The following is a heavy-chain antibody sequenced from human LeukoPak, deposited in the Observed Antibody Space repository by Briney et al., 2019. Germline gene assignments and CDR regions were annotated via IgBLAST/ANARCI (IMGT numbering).Heavy chain of an antibody. D-gene: IGHD3-22*01. CDR2: ISAYNGNT. CDR3: ARAFTMIVVVTTSSNWFDP. V-gene: IGHV1-18*01. J-gene: IGHJ5*02. Sequence: ASVKVSRKASGYTFTSYGISWVRQAPGQGLEWMGWISAYNGNTNYAQKLQGRVTMTTDTSTSSAYMELRSLRSDDTAVYYCARAFTMIVVVTTSSNWFDPWGQGTLVTVSS. CDR1: GYTFTSYG.